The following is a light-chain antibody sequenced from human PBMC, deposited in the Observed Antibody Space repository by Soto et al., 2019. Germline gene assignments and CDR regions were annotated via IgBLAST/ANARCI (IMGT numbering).Light chain of an antibody. Sequence: QSVLTQPASVSGSPGQSITISCTGTSSDVGSYNLVSWYQQHPGKAPKLMIYEVSKRPSGVSNRFSGSKSGNTASLTISGLQAEYEADYYCCSYAGSSPYVFGTGTKHTVL. J-gene: IGLJ1*01. V-gene: IGLV2-23*02. CDR3: CSYAGSSPYV. CDR2: EVS. CDR1: SSDVGSYNL.